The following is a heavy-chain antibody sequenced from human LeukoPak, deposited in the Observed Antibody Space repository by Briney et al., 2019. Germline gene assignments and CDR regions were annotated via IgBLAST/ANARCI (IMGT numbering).Heavy chain of an antibody. CDR3: ATSGGLRGGWYRTVDY. D-gene: IGHD6-19*01. CDR2: FDPEDGET. V-gene: IGHV1-24*01. CDR1: GYTLTELS. J-gene: IGHJ4*02. Sequence: ASVKVSCKVSGYTLTELSMHWVRQAPGKGLEWMGGFDPEDGETIYAQKFQDRVTMTEDTSTDTAYMELSSLRSEDTAVYYCATSGGLRGGWYRTVDYWGQGTLVTVSS.